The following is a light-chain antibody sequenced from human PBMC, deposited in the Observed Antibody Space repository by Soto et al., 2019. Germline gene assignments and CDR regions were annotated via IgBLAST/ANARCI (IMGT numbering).Light chain of an antibody. Sequence: DIQMTQSPSSLSASVGDRVTITCRASQSISTYLNWYQQKPGEAPKLLIYHSSTLKSGVPSRFSGSGSGTDFTLTISSLQPEDFATYYCQHTYTTPITFGQGTRLEIK. CDR1: QSISTY. J-gene: IGKJ5*01. CDR3: QHTYTTPIT. CDR2: HSS. V-gene: IGKV1-39*01.